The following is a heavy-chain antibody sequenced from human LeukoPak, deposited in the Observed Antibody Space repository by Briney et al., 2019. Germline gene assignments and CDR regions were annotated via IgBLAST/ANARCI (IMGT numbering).Heavy chain of an antibody. CDR1: GFTFRNYG. CDR3: AKDQSDYGRGYFDY. CDR2: IRNDGSSK. Sequence: GRSLRLSCVASGFTFRNYGMHWVRQAPGKGLEWVAFIRNDGSSKHYADSVKGRFTISRDNSKNTLYLQMNSVRADDTALYYCAKDQSDYGRGYFDYWGQGTLVTVSS. D-gene: IGHD4-17*01. V-gene: IGHV3-30*02. J-gene: IGHJ4*02.